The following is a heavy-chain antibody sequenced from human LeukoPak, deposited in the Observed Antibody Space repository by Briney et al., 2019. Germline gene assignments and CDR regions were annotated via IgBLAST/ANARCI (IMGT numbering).Heavy chain of an antibody. CDR1: GFTFSGKY. V-gene: IGHV3-53*01. CDR2: IYSGDNT. Sequence: GGSLRLSCAASGFTFSGKYMSWVRQAPGKGLEWVSIIYSGDNTYYADSVKGRFTISRDSSKNTPYLQMNSLRAEDTAVYYCASKTGSYHGYFDYWGQGTLVTVSS. D-gene: IGHD1-26*01. CDR3: ASKTGSYHGYFDY. J-gene: IGHJ4*02.